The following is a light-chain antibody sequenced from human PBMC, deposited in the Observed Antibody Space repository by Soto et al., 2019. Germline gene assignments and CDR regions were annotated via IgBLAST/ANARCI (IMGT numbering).Light chain of an antibody. CDR2: DAS. CDR1: QSVDSNY. J-gene: IGKJ5*01. V-gene: IGKV3-20*01. CDR3: QQYAHLIT. Sequence: PGERATLSCWASQSVDSNYLAWYQQKPGQAPRLLIYDASSRATGIPDRFSGSGSGTDFTLTISRLEPEDFAVYFCQQYAHLITFGQGTRLEIK.